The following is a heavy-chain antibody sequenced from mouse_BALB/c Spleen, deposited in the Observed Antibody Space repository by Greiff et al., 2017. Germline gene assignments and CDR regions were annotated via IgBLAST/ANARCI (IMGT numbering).Heavy chain of an antibody. Sequence: QGQLQQSGPQLVRPGASVKISCKASGYSFTSYWMHWVKQRPGQGLEWIGMIDPSDSETRLNQKFKDKATLTVDKSSSTAYMQLSSPTSEDSAVYYCARTAMITTYFDYWGQGTTLTVSS. J-gene: IGHJ2*01. CDR2: IDPSDSET. CDR3: ARTAMITTYFDY. D-gene: IGHD2-4*01. V-gene: IGHV1S127*01. CDR1: GYSFTSYW.